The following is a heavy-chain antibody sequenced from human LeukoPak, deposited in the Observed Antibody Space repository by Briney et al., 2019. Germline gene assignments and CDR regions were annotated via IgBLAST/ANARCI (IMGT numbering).Heavy chain of an antibody. CDR2: IWYDGSDK. J-gene: IGHJ4*02. D-gene: IGHD3-9*01. Sequence: GGSLRLSCAASGFTFSTYGMHWVRQAPGKGLQWVAIIWYDGSDKYYADSVKGRFTISRDNSKDTLYLQMNSLKTEDTAVYYCTTDYDILIVRRFDYWGQGTLVTVSS. V-gene: IGHV3-33*01. CDR3: TTDYDILIVRRFDY. CDR1: GFTFSTYG.